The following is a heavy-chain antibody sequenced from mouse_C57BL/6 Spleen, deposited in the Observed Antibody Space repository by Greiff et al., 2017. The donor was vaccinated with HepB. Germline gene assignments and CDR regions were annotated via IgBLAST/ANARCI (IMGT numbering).Heavy chain of an antibody. D-gene: IGHD3-2*02. Sequence: EVQGVESGGGLVQPKGSLKLSCAASGFSFNTYAMNWVRQAPGKGLEWVARIRSKSNNYATYYADSVKDRFTISRDDSESMLYLQMNNLKTEDTAMYDCVRRRSAGYYYAMDYWGQGTSVTVSS. V-gene: IGHV10-1*01. CDR1: GFSFNTYA. CDR3: VRRRSAGYYYAMDY. J-gene: IGHJ4*01. CDR2: IRSKSNNYAT.